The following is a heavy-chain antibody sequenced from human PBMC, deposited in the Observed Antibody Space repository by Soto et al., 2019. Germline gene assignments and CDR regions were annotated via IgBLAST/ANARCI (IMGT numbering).Heavy chain of an antibody. J-gene: IGHJ4*02. CDR3: AKARTTVSSYYFDY. V-gene: IGHV3-23*01. CDR1: GFTFGDHA. CDR2: ISGDGGVT. Sequence: GGSLRLSCAASGFTFGDHAMSWVRQAPGEGLEWVSAISGDGGVTYYADSVKGRFTISRDNSKNTLYLQMSSLRAEDTALYYCAKARTTVSSYYFDYWGQGTPVTVSS. D-gene: IGHD4-17*01.